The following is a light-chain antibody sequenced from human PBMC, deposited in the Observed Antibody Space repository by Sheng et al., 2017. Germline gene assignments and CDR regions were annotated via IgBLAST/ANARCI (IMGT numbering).Light chain of an antibody. CDR1: QSVDSY. J-gene: IGKJ4*01. CDR3: QHRSSWPMA. Sequence: EIVMTQSPATLSVSPGERATLSCRASQSVDSYLAWYQQRPGQPPRLLIYDASTRATGIPARFSGSGSGTDFTLTISSLEPEDFAVYFCQHRSSWPMAFGGGTKVEIK. CDR2: DAS. V-gene: IGKV3-11*01.